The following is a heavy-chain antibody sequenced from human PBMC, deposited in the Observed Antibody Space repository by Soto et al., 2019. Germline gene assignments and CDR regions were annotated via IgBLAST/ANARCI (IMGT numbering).Heavy chain of an antibody. CDR1: GFSLTTSGAG. CDR2: IYWDDVK. J-gene: IGHJ4*02. D-gene: IGHD3-3*01. V-gene: IGHV2-5*02. CDR3: AHRLGRGAVRVDFAPHFDY. Sequence: QITLKESGPTLVKPTQTLTLTCTFSGFSLTTSGAGVGWIRQPPGKALEWLALIYWDDVKAYSPSLKSRLTITKDTSKYQVVLTMSNMDPVDTATYYCAHRLGRGAVRVDFAPHFDYWGQGSLVTVSS.